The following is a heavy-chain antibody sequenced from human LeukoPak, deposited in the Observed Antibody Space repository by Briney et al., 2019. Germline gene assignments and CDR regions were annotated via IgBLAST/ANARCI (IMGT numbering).Heavy chain of an antibody. CDR2: INHSGST. CDR1: GGSFSGYY. J-gene: IGHJ5*02. CDR3: ARGRSYCTNGVCSWFDP. Sequence: SETLSLTCAVYGGSFSGYYWSWIRQPPGKGLEWIGEINHSGSTNYNPSLKSRVTISVDTSKNQFSLKLSSVTAADTAVYYCARGRSYCTNGVCSWFDPWGQGTLVTVSS. D-gene: IGHD2-8*01. V-gene: IGHV4-34*01.